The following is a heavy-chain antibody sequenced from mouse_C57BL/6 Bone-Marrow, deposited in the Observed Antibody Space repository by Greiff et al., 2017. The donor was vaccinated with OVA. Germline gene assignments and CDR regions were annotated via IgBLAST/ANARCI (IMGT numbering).Heavy chain of an antibody. Sequence: QVQLQQPGAELVKPGASVKLSCKASGYTFTSYWMHWVKQRPGQGLEWIGMIHPNSGSTNYNEKFKSKATLTVDKSSSTAYMQLSSLTSEDSAVYYCALRLLRRPRKTPVRFDGWGTGTTVTVSS. CDR3: ALRLLRRPRKTPVRFDG. CDR1: GYTFTSYW. D-gene: IGHD1-1*01. V-gene: IGHV1-64*01. CDR2: IHPNSGST. J-gene: IGHJ1*03.